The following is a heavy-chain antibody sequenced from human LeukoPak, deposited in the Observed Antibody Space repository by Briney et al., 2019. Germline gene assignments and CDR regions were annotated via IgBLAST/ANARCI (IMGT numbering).Heavy chain of an antibody. CDR3: AKSESSSYYNAFDI. D-gene: IGHD6-13*01. J-gene: IGHJ3*02. V-gene: IGHV3-23*01. Sequence: GGSLRLSCAASGFTFSNFAMSWVRQAPGKGMEWVSTISAGGSYYADSVKGRFTISRDNSENTLSLQMNSLRAEDTAVYYCAKSESSSYYNAFDIWGQGTMVTVSS. CDR2: ISAGGS. CDR1: GFTFSNFA.